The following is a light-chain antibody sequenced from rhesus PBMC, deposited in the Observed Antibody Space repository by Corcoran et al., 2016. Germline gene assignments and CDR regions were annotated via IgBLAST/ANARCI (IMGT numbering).Light chain of an antibody. V-gene: IGLV2-32*01. CDR3: CSYAGSYTFI. J-gene: IGLJ1*01. CDR2: EVS. CDR1: SSDIGGYNY. Sequence: QAALNQPRSVSGSPGQSVTISCTGTSSDIGGYNYVSWYQQHPGTAPKLMIYEVSKRPSGVSDRFSGSKSGNTASLTISGLPAEDEADYYCCSYAGSYTFIFGVGTRLTVL.